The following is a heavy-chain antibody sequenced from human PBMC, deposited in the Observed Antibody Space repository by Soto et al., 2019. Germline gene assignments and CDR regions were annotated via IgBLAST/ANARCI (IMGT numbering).Heavy chain of an antibody. Sequence: SVKVSCKASGGTFSSYAISWVRQAPGQGLEWMGGIIPIFGTANYAQKFQGRVTITADESTSTAYMELSSLRSEDTAVYYCARDPALGGPFDYWGQGTLVTVSS. D-gene: IGHD3-16*01. V-gene: IGHV1-69*13. CDR1: GGTFSSYA. CDR2: IIPIFGTA. J-gene: IGHJ4*02. CDR3: ARDPALGGPFDY.